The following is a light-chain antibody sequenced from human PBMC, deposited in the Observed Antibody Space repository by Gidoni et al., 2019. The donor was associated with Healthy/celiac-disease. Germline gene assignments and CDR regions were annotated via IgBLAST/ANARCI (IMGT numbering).Light chain of an antibody. CDR3: QQYNNWPPWT. CDR1: QSVSSN. CDR2: GAS. J-gene: IGKJ1*01. V-gene: IGKV3-15*01. Sequence: EIVMTQSPATLSVSPGERATLSCRASQSVSSNLAWYQQKPGQAPRLLIYGASSGSGTEFTLTISSLQSEYFAVYYCQQYNNWPPWTFGQGTKVEIK.